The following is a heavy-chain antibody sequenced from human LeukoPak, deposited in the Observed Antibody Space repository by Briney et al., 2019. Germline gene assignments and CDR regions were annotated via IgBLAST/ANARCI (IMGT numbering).Heavy chain of an antibody. CDR3: ARGYIRQPNPLDY. V-gene: IGHV4-39*01. Sequence: SETLSLTCTVSGGSISSSSYYWGWIRQPPGKGLEWIGSIYYSGSTYYNPSLKSRVTISVDTSKNQFSLKLSSVTAADTAVYYCARGYIRQPNPLDYWGQGTLVTVSS. D-gene: IGHD5-12*01. CDR2: IYYSGST. CDR1: GGSISSSSYY. J-gene: IGHJ4*02.